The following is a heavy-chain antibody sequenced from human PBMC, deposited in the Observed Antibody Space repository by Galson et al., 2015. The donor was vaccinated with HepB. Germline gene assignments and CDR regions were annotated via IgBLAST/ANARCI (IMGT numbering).Heavy chain of an antibody. D-gene: IGHD3-3*01. V-gene: IGHV3-74*01. Sequence: SLRLSCAASGFIFRSYWMHWVRQAPGKGLVWVSRINSDGSLTTYADSVKGRFTISRDNAKNTLYLQMNSLRVEDTAVYYCARDAVFRSVYSGDYMDVWGKGTTVTVSS. CDR3: ARDAVFRSVYSGDYMDV. J-gene: IGHJ6*03. CDR1: GFIFRSYW. CDR2: INSDGSLT.